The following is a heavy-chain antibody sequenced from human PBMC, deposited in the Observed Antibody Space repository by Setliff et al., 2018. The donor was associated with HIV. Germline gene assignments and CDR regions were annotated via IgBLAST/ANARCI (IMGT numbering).Heavy chain of an antibody. CDR1: GGTFSSYA. D-gene: IGHD2-15*01. Sequence: ASVKVSCKASGGTFSSYAISWVRQAPGQGLEWMGGIVVDSGNTNYAQKFQERVTITRNTSISTAYMELSSLRSEDTAVYYCAADRSWEEGCIGDNCYRGYTWFDPWGQGTMVTVSS. J-gene: IGHJ5*02. V-gene: IGHV1-8*03. CDR2: IVVDSGNT. CDR3: AADRSWEEGCIGDNCYRGYTWFDP.